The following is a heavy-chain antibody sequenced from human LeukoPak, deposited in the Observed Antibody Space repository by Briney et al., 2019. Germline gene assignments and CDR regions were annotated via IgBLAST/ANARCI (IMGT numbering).Heavy chain of an antibody. V-gene: IGHV4-30-4*08. CDR3: ARGSMGSSSWGEFDY. J-gene: IGHJ4*02. Sequence: ASQTLSLTCTVSGGSISSGDYYWSWIRQPPGKGLEWIGYIYYSGSTYYNPSLKSRVTISVDTSKNQFSLKLSSVTAADTAVYYCARGSMGSSSWGEFDYWGQGTLVTVSS. CDR2: IYYSGST. D-gene: IGHD6-13*01. CDR1: GGSISSGDYY.